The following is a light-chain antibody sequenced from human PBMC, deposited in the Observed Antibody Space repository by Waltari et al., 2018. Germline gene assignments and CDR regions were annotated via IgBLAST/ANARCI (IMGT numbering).Light chain of an antibody. Sequence: QSALTQPRSVSGPPGQSVTISCPGTSRAAGASHFVSWFQQLPGSAPKLLIYDVSERPPGVPDRFSGSKSANTASLTISGLQAEDEADYYCCSYVDTYTYVFGPGTRVIVL. CDR1: SRAAGASHF. J-gene: IGLJ1*01. CDR2: DVS. V-gene: IGLV2-11*02. CDR3: CSYVDTYTYV.